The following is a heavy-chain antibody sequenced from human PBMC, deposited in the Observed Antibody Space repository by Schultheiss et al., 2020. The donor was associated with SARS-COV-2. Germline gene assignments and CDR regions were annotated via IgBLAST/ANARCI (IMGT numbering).Heavy chain of an antibody. CDR1: GFTFSSYN. Sequence: GESLKISCAASGFTFSSYNMNWVRQAPGKGLEWVSSISSSSSYIYYADSLKGRFTIFRDNAKNTLYLQMNSLRAEDTAVYYCARDVVGGTRYGMDVWGQGTTVTVSS. CDR2: ISSSSSYI. J-gene: IGHJ6*02. V-gene: IGHV3-21*01. CDR3: ARDVVGGTRYGMDV. D-gene: IGHD1-26*01.